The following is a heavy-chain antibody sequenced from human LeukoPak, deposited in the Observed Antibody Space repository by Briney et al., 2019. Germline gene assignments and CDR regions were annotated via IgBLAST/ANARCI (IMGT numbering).Heavy chain of an antibody. CDR1: GFTFSSYA. J-gene: IGHJ4*02. Sequence: GGSLRLSCAASGFTFSSYAVSWVRQAPGKGLEWVSAISGSGGSTYYADSVKGRFTISRDNSKNTPYLQMNSLRAEDTAVYYCANHIAVAGKYAFFDYWGQGTLVTVSS. CDR3: ANHIAVAGKYAFFDY. CDR2: ISGSGGST. V-gene: IGHV3-23*01. D-gene: IGHD6-19*01.